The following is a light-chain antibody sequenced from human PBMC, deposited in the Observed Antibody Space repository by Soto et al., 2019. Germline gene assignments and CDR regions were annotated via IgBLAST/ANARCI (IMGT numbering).Light chain of an antibody. CDR1: RDDIGAYDY. Sequence: QPALTQPACVSWSPGPSITISCAGTRDDIGAYDYVSWYQQHPGNAPKLLVYEVTNRPSGVSDRFSGSKSGNTASLTISGLQAEDEADYYCNSYTNSSAVVFGGGTKVTVL. J-gene: IGLJ2*01. CDR2: EVT. CDR3: NSYTNSSAVV. V-gene: IGLV2-14*01.